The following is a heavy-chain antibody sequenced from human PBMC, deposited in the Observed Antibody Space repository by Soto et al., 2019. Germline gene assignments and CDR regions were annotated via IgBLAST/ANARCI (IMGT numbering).Heavy chain of an antibody. Sequence: ASVKVSCKGSGYSFTNYPLYWVHQAPGQRLEWMGRIDACTGNTKYSLQFQGRVTISRDTSASRAYMELSSLTSEDTCVYYCARGASSSWTSLYYWGQKAQLTVSS. CDR1: GYSFTNYP. J-gene: IGHJ4*02. D-gene: IGHD6-13*01. CDR3: ARGASSSWTSLYY. CDR2: IDACTGNT. V-gene: IGHV1-3*01.